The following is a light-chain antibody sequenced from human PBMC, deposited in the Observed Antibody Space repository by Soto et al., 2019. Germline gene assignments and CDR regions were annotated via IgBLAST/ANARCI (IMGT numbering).Light chain of an antibody. V-gene: IGLV2-14*01. CDR1: SSDVGGYNY. CDR2: EVS. J-gene: IGLJ1*01. Sequence: QSVLTQPPSASGSPGQSVAISCTGTSSDVGGYNYVSWYQQYPGKAPKLMMYEVSNRPSGVSNRFSGSRSGNTASLTISGLQAEEEADYYCTSYIATSTYYVFGTGTKVTVL. CDR3: TSYIATSTYYV.